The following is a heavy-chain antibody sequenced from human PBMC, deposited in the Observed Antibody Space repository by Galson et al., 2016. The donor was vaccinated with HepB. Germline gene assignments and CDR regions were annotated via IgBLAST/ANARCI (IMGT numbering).Heavy chain of an antibody. CDR1: GFTFSSFW. J-gene: IGHJ5*02. CDR2: IKLDGREK. CDR3: ARFWHTTKKFDP. D-gene: IGHD1-14*01. Sequence: SLRLSCAASGFTFSSFWMSWVRQAPGKGLELVANIKLDGREKYYVDSVKGRFTISRDNAKNSVYLQMNRLRAEDTAVYYCARFWHTTKKFDPWGQGTQVTVSS. V-gene: IGHV3-7*01.